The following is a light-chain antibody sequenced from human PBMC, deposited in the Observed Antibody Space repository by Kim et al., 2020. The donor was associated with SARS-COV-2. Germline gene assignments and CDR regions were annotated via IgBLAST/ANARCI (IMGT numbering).Light chain of an antibody. CDR2: EDN. CDR1: SGSIASNY. V-gene: IGLV6-57*03. Sequence: KTVTISCTRSSGSIASNYVQWYQQRPGSAPTTVIYEDNLRPSGVPDRFSGSIDSSSNSASLTISGLKTEDEADYYCQSYDTSNPVVFGGGTQLTVL. J-gene: IGLJ2*01. CDR3: QSYDTSNPVV.